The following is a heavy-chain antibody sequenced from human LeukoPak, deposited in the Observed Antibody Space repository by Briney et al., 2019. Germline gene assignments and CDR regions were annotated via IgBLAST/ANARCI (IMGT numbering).Heavy chain of an antibody. CDR2: IYYSGST. D-gene: IGHD6-6*01. J-gene: IGHJ6*02. CDR3: ARDRAARSPYYYGMDV. CDR1: GGSISSSSYY. Sequence: SETLSLTCTVSGGSISSSSYYWGWIRQPPGKGLEWIGSIYYSGSTYYNPSLKSRVTISVDTSKNQFSLKLSSVTAADTAVYYCARDRAARSPYYYGMDVWGQGTTVTVSS. V-gene: IGHV4-39*02.